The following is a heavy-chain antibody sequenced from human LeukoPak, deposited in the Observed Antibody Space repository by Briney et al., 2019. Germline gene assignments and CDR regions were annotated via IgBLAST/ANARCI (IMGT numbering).Heavy chain of an antibody. J-gene: IGHJ4*02. CDR3: ARGYAYGPNYYFDY. Sequence: SETLSLTCTVSGDSIRSYYWSWIRQPAGKGLEWIGRMYGSGSAEYNPSLKSRVTISIDTSKNHFSLRLSSVTAADTASYYCARGYAYGPNYYFDYWGQGTLVTVSS. V-gene: IGHV4-4*07. CDR2: MYGSGSA. CDR1: GDSIRSYY. D-gene: IGHD5-18*01.